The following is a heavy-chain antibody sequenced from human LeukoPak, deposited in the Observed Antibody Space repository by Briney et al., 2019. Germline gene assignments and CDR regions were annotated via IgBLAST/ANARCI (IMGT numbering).Heavy chain of an antibody. V-gene: IGHV1-18*01. J-gene: IGHJ3*02. CDR2: ISAYNGNT. Sequence: GASVKVSCKASGYTFTSYGISWVRQAPGQGLEWMGWISAYNGNTNYAQKLQGRVTMTTDTSTSTAYMELRSLRSDDTAVYYCARAGYSSGWYPLNAFDIWGQGTMVTVSS. CDR1: GYTFTSYG. D-gene: IGHD6-19*01. CDR3: ARAGYSSGWYPLNAFDI.